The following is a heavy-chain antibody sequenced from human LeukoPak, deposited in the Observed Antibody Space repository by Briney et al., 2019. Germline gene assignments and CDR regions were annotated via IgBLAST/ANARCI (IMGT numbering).Heavy chain of an antibody. CDR2: IYTSGST. CDR1: GGSISSYY. Sequence: SETLSLTCTVSGGSISSYYWNWIRQPPGKGLEWIGRIYTSGSTNYNPSLKSRVTISVDTSKNQFSLKLSSVTAADTAVYYCASRHLPLDGDYPLFFFDYWGQGTLVTVSS. V-gene: IGHV4-4*08. CDR3: ASRHLPLDGDYPLFFFDY. D-gene: IGHD4-17*01. J-gene: IGHJ4*02.